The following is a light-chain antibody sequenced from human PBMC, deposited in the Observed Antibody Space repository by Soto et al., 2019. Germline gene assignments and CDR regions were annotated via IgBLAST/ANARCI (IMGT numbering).Light chain of an antibody. CDR2: DAS. Sequence: EIVLTQSPGTLSLSPGERATLSCRAIQSVTSSYLAWYQQKPGEAPRLLIYDASNRATGIPARFSGSGPGTDFTLTISSLEPEDFAVFYCQQYGNSPITFGQGTRLEIK. J-gene: IGKJ5*01. CDR1: QSVTSSY. V-gene: IGKV3-20*01. CDR3: QQYGNSPIT.